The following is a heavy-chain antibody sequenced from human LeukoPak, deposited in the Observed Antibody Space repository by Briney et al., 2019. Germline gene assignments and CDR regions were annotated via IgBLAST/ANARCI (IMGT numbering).Heavy chain of an antibody. J-gene: IGHJ5*02. CDR3: ARDHIVATTIVQYNWFDP. Sequence: PSETLSLTCAVYGGSFSGYYWSWIRQPPGKGLEWIGEINHSGSTNYNPSLKSRVTISVDTSKNKFSLKLSSVTAADTAVYYCARDHIVATTIVQYNWFDPWGQGTLVTVSS. V-gene: IGHV4-34*01. D-gene: IGHD5-12*01. CDR2: INHSGST. CDR1: GGSFSGYY.